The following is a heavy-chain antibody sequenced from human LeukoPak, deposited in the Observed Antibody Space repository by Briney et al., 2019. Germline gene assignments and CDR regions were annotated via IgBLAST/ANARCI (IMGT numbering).Heavy chain of an antibody. Sequence: SETLSLTCAVYGGSFSGYYWSWIRQPPGKGLEWIGSIYYSGSTYYNPSLKTRVSISVDMSKNQFSLELRSVTAADTAVYYCAGSLVIPAPYYYYYYMDVWGRGTTVTISS. J-gene: IGHJ6*03. CDR2: IYYSGST. D-gene: IGHD6-6*01. CDR3: AGSLVIPAPYYYYYYMDV. CDR1: GGSFSGYY. V-gene: IGHV4-34*01.